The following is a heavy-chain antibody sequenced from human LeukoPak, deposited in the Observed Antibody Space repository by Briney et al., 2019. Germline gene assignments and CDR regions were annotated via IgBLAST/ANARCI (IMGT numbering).Heavy chain of an antibody. V-gene: IGHV3-30-3*01. D-gene: IGHD3-10*01. CDR1: GFTFSSCT. CDR3: ARDFLGDYYGSGSYYPPHNWFDP. CDR2: ISYDGSNK. J-gene: IGHJ5*02. Sequence: GRSLRLSCAASGFTFSSCTIHWVRQAPGKGLEWVAVISYDGSNKYYADSVKGRFTISRDNSKNTLYLQMNSLRAEDTAVYYCARDFLGDYYGSGSYYPPHNWFDPWGQGTLVTVSS.